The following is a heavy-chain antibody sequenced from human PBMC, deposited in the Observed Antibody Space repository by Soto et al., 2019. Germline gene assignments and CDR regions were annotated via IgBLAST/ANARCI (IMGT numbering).Heavy chain of an antibody. V-gene: IGHV3-30*03. J-gene: IGHJ3*02. CDR2: ISYDGSNK. CDR3: ASWAGRVAAFDI. CDR1: GFTFSSYG. Sequence: GGSLRLSCASSGFTFSSYGMHWVRQAPGKGLEWVAVISYDGSNKYYADSVKGRFTISRDNSKNTLYLQMNSLRAEDTAVYYCASWAGRVAAFDIWGQGTMVTVSS. D-gene: IGHD6-19*01.